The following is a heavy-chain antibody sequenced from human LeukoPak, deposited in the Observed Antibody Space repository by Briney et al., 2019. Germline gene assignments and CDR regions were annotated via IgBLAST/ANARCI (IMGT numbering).Heavy chain of an antibody. Sequence: PGGSLRLSCAVSGFTFSGYAMHWVRQAPGKGLEHVSTINTDGGSTYYAKSVKGRFTISRDNSKNTLSLQMGSLRAEDMAVYYCARRERDGYNYFDYWGQGTLVTVSS. CDR3: ARRERDGYNYFDY. CDR2: INTDGGST. J-gene: IGHJ4*02. D-gene: IGHD5-24*01. V-gene: IGHV3-64*01. CDR1: GFTFSGYA.